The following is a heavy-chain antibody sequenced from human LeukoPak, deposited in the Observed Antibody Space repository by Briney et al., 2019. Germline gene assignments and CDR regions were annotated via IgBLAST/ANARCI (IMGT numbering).Heavy chain of an antibody. CDR2: FDPEGGET. V-gene: IGHV1-24*01. J-gene: IGHJ4*02. Sequence: GASVKVSCKVSGYTLTELSMHWVRQAPGKGLEWMGGFDPEGGETIYAQKFQGRVTMTEDTSTDTAYMELSSLRSEDTAVYYCATSKWELHSRWFSYYFDYWGQGTLVTVSS. D-gene: IGHD1-26*01. CDR1: GYTLTELS. CDR3: ATSKWELHSRWFSYYFDY.